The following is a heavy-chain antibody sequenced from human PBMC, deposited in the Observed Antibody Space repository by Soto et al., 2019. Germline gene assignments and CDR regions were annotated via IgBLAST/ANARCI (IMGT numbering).Heavy chain of an antibody. CDR1: GFTFSSYA. D-gene: IGHD6-13*01. V-gene: IGHV3-30-3*01. Sequence: PGGSLRLSCAASGFTFSSYAMHWVRQAPGKGLEWVAVISYDGSNKYYADSVKGRFTISRDNSKNTLYLQMNSLRAEDTAVYYCALSGQQLEYYFDYWGQGTLVTVSS. CDR2: ISYDGSNK. J-gene: IGHJ4*02. CDR3: ALSGQQLEYYFDY.